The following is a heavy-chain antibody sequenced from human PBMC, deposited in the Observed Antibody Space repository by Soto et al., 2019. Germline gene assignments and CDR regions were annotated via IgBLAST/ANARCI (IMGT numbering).Heavy chain of an antibody. V-gene: IGHV1-69*01. CDR2: IIPIFGTA. D-gene: IGHD2-15*01. CDR1: GGTFSSYA. CDR3: ARDRCSGGSCYTLFAY. Sequence: QVQLVQSGAEVKKPGSSVKVSCKASGGTFSSYAISWVRQAPGQGLEWMGGIIPIFGTANYAQKFQGRVTIPGDESTSTAYMELSSVRSEDTAVYYCARDRCSGGSCYTLFAYWGQGTLVTVSS. J-gene: IGHJ4*02.